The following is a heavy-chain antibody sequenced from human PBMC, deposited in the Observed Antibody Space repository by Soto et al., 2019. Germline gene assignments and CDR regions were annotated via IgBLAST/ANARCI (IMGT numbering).Heavy chain of an antibody. CDR1: GFTFSCYA. D-gene: IGHD3-16*01. V-gene: IGHV3-23*01. J-gene: IGHJ4*02. CDR3: ARRGGALGY. Sequence: EVQLMESGGGLVQPGGSLRLSCAASGFTFSCYAMSWVRQAPGKGLEWVSVITGRGSTTYYADSVKGRFTISRDNSKNTLYLQMNSLRAEDTAVYYCARRGGALGYWGQGTLVTVSS. CDR2: ITGRGSTT.